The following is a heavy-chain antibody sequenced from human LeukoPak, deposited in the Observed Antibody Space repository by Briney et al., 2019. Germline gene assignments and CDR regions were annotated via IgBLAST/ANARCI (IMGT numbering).Heavy chain of an antibody. CDR3: AAVEWELDDY. Sequence: SVNLSCNASGSTFTSSAVQWVRQARGQRLEWIGWIVVGSGNTKYALKFQERVTMTRDKSKSTAYMAQSRPRSEDTAVYCCAAVEWELDDYWGQGVLVTVAS. J-gene: IGHJ4*02. V-gene: IGHV1-58*01. D-gene: IGHD1-26*01. CDR1: GSTFTSSA. CDR2: IVVGSGNT.